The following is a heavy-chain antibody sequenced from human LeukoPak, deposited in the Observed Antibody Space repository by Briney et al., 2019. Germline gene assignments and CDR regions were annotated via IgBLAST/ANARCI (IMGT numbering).Heavy chain of an antibody. CDR1: GFTFSSYE. V-gene: IGHV3-48*03. D-gene: IGHD5-18*01. CDR2: ISSSGSTI. J-gene: IGHJ4*02. CDR3: AKDRLDTAMVTDY. Sequence: GGSLRLSCAASGFTFSSYEMNWVRQAPGKGLEWVSYISSSGSTIYYADSVKGRFTISRDNSKNTLYLQMNSLRAEDTAVYYCAKDRLDTAMVTDYWGQGTLVTVSS.